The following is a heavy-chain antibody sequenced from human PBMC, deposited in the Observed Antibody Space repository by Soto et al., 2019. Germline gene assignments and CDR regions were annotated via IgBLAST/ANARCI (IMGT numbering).Heavy chain of an antibody. Sequence: QVQLVESGGGVVQPGRSLRLSCAASGFTFSSYGMHWVRQAPGKGLEWVAVIWYDGSNKYYADSVKGRFTISRDNSKNTLYLQMNSLRAEDTAVYYWARVSLYHLWSGYPNYGMDVWGQGTTVTVSS. CDR2: IWYDGSNK. D-gene: IGHD3-3*01. CDR3: ARVSLYHLWSGYPNYGMDV. J-gene: IGHJ6*02. CDR1: GFTFSSYG. V-gene: IGHV3-33*01.